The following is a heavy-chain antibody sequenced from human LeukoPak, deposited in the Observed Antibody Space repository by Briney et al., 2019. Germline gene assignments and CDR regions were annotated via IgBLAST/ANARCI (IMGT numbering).Heavy chain of an antibody. D-gene: IGHD1-26*01. CDR3: ASLGWELLFEGWFDP. CDR2: IIPIFGTA. Sequence: GASVKVSCKASGGTFSSYAISWVRQAPGQGLEWMGGIIPIFGTANYAQKFQGRVTITADESTSTAYMELSSLRSEDTAVYYCASLGWELLFEGWFDPWGQGTLVTVSS. V-gene: IGHV1-69*13. CDR1: GGTFSSYA. J-gene: IGHJ5*02.